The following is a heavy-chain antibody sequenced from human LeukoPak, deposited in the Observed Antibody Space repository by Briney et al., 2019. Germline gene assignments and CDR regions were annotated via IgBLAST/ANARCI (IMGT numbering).Heavy chain of an antibody. D-gene: IGHD4-23*01. V-gene: IGHV3-23*01. CDR1: GFTFSSYA. J-gene: IGHJ4*02. CDR2: ISGSGGST. CDR3: AKRGRLTPTPYYFDY. Sequence: PGGSLRPSCAASGFTFSSYAMSWVRQAPGKGLEWVSAISGSGGSTYYADSVKGRFTISRDNSKNTLYLQMNSLRAEDTAVYYCAKRGRLTPTPYYFDYWGQGTLVTVSS.